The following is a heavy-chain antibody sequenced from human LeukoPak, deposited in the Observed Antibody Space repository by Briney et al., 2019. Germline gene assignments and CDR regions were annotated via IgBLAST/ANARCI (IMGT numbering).Heavy chain of an antibody. CDR1: GITFSTYC. CDR3: ARISSDSISYYYH. J-gene: IGHJ5*02. D-gene: IGHD3-22*01. Sequence: GGSLRLSCAGSGITFSTYCMQWVRHAPGKGLVWVSRINSEGSTISYADSVKGRFTISRDNAKNTLFLQMNSLRAEDTAVYYCARISSDSISYYYHSGQGTLVTVSS. CDR2: INSEGSTI. V-gene: IGHV3-74*01.